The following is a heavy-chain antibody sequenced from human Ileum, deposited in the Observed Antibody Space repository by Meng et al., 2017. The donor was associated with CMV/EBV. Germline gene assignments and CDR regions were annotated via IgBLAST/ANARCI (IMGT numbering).Heavy chain of an antibody. Sequence: SETLSLTCAVFGGSLTGSYWSWIRQSPEKGLEWIGEISHTGSTNYNPSLRSRVLLSVGTSTNQISLKLTSLTAADAAVYYCARGVADRETTTYFDYWGQGTLVTCSS. D-gene: IGHD6-19*01. V-gene: IGHV4-34*01. CDR3: ARGVADRETTTYFDY. CDR2: ISHTGST. J-gene: IGHJ4*02. CDR1: GGSLTGSY.